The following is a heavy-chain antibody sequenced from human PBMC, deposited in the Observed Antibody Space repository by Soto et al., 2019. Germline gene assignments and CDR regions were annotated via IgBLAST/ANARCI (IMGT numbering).Heavy chain of an antibody. CDR3: ARGDCTGDYCYSWPFNYGVDV. CDR2: IWDDGSNK. J-gene: IGHJ6*02. CDR1: GFTFNSYA. V-gene: IGHV3-33*08. D-gene: IGHD2-15*01. Sequence: PGGSLRLSCAASGFTFNSYAMSWVRQAPGKGLEWVAVIWDDGSNKYYADSVKGRFTISRDNSKNTLYLQMNSLRAEDTALYYCARGDCTGDYCYSWPFNYGVDVWRQGTTVTVSS.